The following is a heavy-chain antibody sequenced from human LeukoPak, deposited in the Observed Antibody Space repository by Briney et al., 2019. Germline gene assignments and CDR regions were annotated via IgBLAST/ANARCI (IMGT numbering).Heavy chain of an antibody. J-gene: IGHJ3*02. D-gene: IGHD6-19*01. Sequence: GASVKVSCKASGYTFTGYYMHWVRQAPGQGLEWMGWINPNSGGTNCAHKFQGRVTMTRDTSISTAYMELSRLRSEDTAVYYCARGYSSGWYGAFDIWGQGTMVTVSS. CDR3: ARGYSSGWYGAFDI. V-gene: IGHV1-2*02. CDR2: INPNSGGT. CDR1: GYTFTGYY.